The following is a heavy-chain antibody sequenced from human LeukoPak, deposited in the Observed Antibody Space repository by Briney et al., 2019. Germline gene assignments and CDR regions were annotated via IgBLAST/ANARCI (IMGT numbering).Heavy chain of an antibody. CDR1: GFTFSSYW. V-gene: IGHV3-7*01. J-gene: IGHJ1*01. CDR3: ARDSGYYDSSGYSEYFQH. CDR2: IKQDGSEK. D-gene: IGHD3-22*01. Sequence: GGSLRLSCAASGFTFSSYWMSWVRQAPGKGLEWVANIKQDGSEKYYVDSVKGRFTISRDNAKNSLYLQMNSLRAEDTAVYYCARDSGYYDSSGYSEYFQHWGQGTLVTVSS.